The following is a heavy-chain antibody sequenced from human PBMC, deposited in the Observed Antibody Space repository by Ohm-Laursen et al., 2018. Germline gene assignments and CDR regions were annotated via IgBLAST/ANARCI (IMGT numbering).Heavy chain of an antibody. CDR3: VGTGLLNGYDY. J-gene: IGHJ4*01. CDR1: NAAMNSYT. Sequence: SDTLSLTYNVSNAAMNSYTWNWIRQPAGRGLEWIGHISDRGRANYSPSLMSRLTMSIDTSIKQFSLKLTSVTAADTAMYYCVGTGLLNGYDYWGHGTLVTVSS. V-gene: IGHV4-4*07. D-gene: IGHD3-9*01. CDR2: ISDRGRA.